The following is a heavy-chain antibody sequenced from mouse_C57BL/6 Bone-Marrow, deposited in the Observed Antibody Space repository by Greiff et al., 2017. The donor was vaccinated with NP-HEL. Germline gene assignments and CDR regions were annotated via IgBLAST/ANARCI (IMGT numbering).Heavy chain of an antibody. CDR2: INYDGSST. V-gene: IGHV5-16*01. J-gene: IGHJ3*01. CDR1: GFTFSDYY. Sequence: EVKLQESEGGLVQPGSSMKLSCTASGFTFSDYYMAWVRQVPEKGLEWVANINYDGSSTYYLDSLKSRFIISRDNAKNILYLQMSSLKSEDTATYYCARGNSNYDWFAYWGQGTLVTVSA. D-gene: IGHD2-5*01. CDR3: ARGNSNYDWFAY.